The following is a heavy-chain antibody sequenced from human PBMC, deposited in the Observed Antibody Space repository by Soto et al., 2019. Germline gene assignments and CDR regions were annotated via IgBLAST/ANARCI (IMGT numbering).Heavy chain of an antibody. CDR2: ITSDGDNT. CDR3: LPGNQMIRYYFDF. V-gene: IGHV3-64D*08. Sequence: QPVVSRRRSCSFCVSTFINYSIHLFLQAPGRGLEYVSGITSDGDNTWHADSVKDRFTISRDNSDDTLYLQMSSLRVEDTAKYYSLPGNQMIRYYFDFWGTGNXV. J-gene: IGHJ4*01. CDR1: VSTFINYS. D-gene: IGHD3-16*01.